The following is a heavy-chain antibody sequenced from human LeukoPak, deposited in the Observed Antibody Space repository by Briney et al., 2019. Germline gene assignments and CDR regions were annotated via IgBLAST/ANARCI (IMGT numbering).Heavy chain of an antibody. J-gene: IGHJ4*02. Sequence: PGGSLSLSCSASGFTFSSLPMLWVPPAPGKGLVWWAVISYDGSNKYYADPVKGRFTISRDNSKNTLYLQMNSLTAEDTAVYYCASPRQSDGSGSYAIDCWGQGTLVTVSS. CDR3: ASPRQSDGSGSYAIDC. D-gene: IGHD3-10*01. CDR1: GFTFSSLP. V-gene: IGHV3-30-3*01. CDR2: ISYDGSNK.